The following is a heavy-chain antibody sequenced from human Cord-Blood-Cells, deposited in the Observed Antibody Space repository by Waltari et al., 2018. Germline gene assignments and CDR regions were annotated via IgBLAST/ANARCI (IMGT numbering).Heavy chain of an antibody. CDR1: GGSISSYY. D-gene: IGHD6-6*01. V-gene: IGHV4-4*07. CDR2: IYTSGSP. CDR3: ARDDVEYSSSSDAFDI. J-gene: IGHJ3*02. Sequence: QVQLQESGPGLVKPSETLSLTCTVSGGSISSYYWSWIRPPAGKGLEWIGRIYTSGSPNTNPSLKRRVTISVDTSKNQFSLKLSSVTAADTAVYYCARDDVEYSSSSDAFDIWGQGTMVTVSS.